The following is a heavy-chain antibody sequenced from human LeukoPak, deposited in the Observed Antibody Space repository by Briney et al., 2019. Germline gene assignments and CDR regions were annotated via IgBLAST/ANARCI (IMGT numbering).Heavy chain of an antibody. CDR3: ARAYGMMVKYSRANGY. CDR2: MNPNSGNT. J-gene: IGHJ4*02. CDR1: GYTFTSYY. Sequence: ASVKVSCKASGYTFTSYYMHWVRQAPGQGLEWMGWMNPNSGNTGYAQKFQGRVTMTRNTSISTAYMELSSLRSEDTAVYYCARAYGMMVKYSRANGYWGQGTLVTVSS. V-gene: IGHV1-8*02. D-gene: IGHD6-6*01.